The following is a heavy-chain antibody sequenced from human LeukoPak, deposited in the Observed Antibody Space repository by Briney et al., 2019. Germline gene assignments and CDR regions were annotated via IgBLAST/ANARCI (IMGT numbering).Heavy chain of an antibody. CDR3: ASEYNWNDPAYYYYMDV. CDR2: INPNSGGT. V-gene: IGHV1-2*06. J-gene: IGHJ6*03. CDR1: GYTFIDYC. D-gene: IGHD1-20*01. Sequence: ASVKVSCKASGYTFIDYCIHWVRQAPGQGLEWMGRINPNSGGTNYAQKFQGRVTMTSDTSISTAYMELSRLSSDDTAVYYCASEYNWNDPAYYYYMDVWGKGTTVTVSS.